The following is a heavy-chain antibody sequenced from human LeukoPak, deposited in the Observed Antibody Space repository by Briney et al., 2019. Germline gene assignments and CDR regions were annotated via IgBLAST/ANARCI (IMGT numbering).Heavy chain of an antibody. D-gene: IGHD6-13*01. CDR1: GFTFSSYG. Sequence: GGSLRLSCAASGFTFSSYGMNWVRQAPGKGLEWVSSISSSSSYIYYADSVKGRFTISGDNAKNSLYLQMNSLRAEDTAVYYCASLSSSWPTAWGQGTLVTVSS. J-gene: IGHJ5*02. CDR2: ISSSSSYI. CDR3: ASLSSSWPTA. V-gene: IGHV3-21*01.